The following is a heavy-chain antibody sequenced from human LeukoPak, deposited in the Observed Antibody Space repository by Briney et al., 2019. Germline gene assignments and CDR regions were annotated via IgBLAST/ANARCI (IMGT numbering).Heavy chain of an antibody. CDR3: SRGGYCSGGTCSAYPFDY. CDR2: ISDSGNT. V-gene: IGHV3-23*01. D-gene: IGHD2-15*01. Sequence: GGSLRLSCAASGFTLSSYAMSWVRQAPGKGLEWVSAISDSGNTYHADSVKGRFTISRDSSKNTLYLQMNSLRAEDTAVYYCSRGGYCSGGTCSAYPFDYWGQGTLVTVSS. CDR1: GFTLSSYA. J-gene: IGHJ4*02.